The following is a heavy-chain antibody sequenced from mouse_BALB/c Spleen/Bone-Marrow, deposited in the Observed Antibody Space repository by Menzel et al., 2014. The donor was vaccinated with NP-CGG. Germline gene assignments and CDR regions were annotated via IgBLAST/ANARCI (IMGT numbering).Heavy chain of an antibody. V-gene: IGHV1-7*01. J-gene: IGHJ2*01. CDR3: SRGGILQLY. CDR2: INPSTDYS. D-gene: IGHD1-1*01. CDR1: GHTFTNYW. Sequence: VQLQQSGTGLAKPGASVKMSCKASGHTFTNYWVQWVKQRPGRGLEWIGYINPSTDYSDCNQNFKDRATLTADKSSSTAYMQLNSLTSEDSAVYNCSRGGILQLYWGQGTTLTVSS.